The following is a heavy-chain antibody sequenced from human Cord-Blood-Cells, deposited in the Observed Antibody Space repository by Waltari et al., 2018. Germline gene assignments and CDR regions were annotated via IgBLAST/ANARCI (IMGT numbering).Heavy chain of an antibody. D-gene: IGHD2-8*01. CDR3: AKDMRYILGRDAFDI. CDR2: IYYSGST. Sequence: QVQLQESGPGLVKPSETLSLTCTVSGGSVSSGSYYWSWIRQPPGKGLEWIGYIYYSGSTNYNPSLKSRVTISVDTSKNQFSLKLSSVTAADTALYYCAKDMRYILGRDAFDIWGQGTMVTVSS. V-gene: IGHV4-61*01. J-gene: IGHJ3*02. CDR1: GGSVSSGSYY.